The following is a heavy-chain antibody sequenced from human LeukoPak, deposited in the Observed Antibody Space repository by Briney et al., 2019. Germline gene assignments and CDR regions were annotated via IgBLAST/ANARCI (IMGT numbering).Heavy chain of an antibody. CDR3: AKYGVAARCVDY. Sequence: GGSLRLSCAASGFTFSSYAMSWVRQAPGKGLEWVSAISGSGGSTYYADSVKGRVTISRDNSKNTLYLQMNSLRAEDTAVYYCAKYGVAARCVDYWGQGTLVTVSS. CDR2: ISGSGGST. J-gene: IGHJ4*02. V-gene: IGHV3-23*01. CDR1: GFTFSSYA. D-gene: IGHD6-6*01.